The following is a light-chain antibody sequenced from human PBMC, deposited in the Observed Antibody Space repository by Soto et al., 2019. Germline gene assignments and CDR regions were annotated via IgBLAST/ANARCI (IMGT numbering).Light chain of an antibody. CDR1: SSDVGGHNF. CDR3: SSYTGTKNYVV. CDR2: EVN. Sequence: QSALTQPPSASGSPGQSVTISCTGTSSDVGGHNFVSWYQQHPGKAPKLLIFEVNKRPSGVPDRFSGSKSGITASLTVAGLQPEDEAAFYCSSYTGTKNYVVFGGGTQLTVL. V-gene: IGLV2-8*01. J-gene: IGLJ2*01.